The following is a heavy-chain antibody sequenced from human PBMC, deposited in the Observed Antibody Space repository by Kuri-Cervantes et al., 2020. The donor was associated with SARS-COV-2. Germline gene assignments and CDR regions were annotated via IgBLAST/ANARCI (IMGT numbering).Heavy chain of an antibody. CDR3: ARRGAGSSSAAFDI. J-gene: IGHJ3*02. D-gene: IGHD6-6*01. CDR2: IYHRGSS. Sequence: SETLSLTCTVSGGSISSYYWGWIRQPPGKGLEWIGIIYHRGSSYYNPSPRSRVTVSVDTSKNQFSLKPSSVTAADTAVYYCARRGAGSSSAAFDIWGQGTMVTVSS. CDR1: GGSISSYY. V-gene: IGHV4-38-2*02.